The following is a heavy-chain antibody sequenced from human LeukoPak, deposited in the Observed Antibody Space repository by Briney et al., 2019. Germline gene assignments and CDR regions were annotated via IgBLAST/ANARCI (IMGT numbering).Heavy chain of an antibody. Sequence: GGSLRLSCVASGFTFRDYYMSWIRRAPGKGLEWVSYISSSSSYIDYADSVKGRFTISRDNAKNSLHLQMNSLRAEDTAVYYCARDYYGDYDYYFDNWGQGTLVTVSS. CDR2: ISSSSSYI. J-gene: IGHJ4*02. V-gene: IGHV3-11*06. D-gene: IGHD4-17*01. CDR3: ARDYYGDYDYYFDN. CDR1: GFTFRDYY.